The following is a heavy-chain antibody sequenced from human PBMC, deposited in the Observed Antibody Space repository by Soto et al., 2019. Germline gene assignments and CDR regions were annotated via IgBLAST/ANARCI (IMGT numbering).Heavy chain of an antibody. J-gene: IGHJ1*01. Sequence: PGWSLNLSGKGSVYSFTCYWIGWVRQMPGKGLEWMGIIYPGYSDTRYTPSLQGQVTISADKSISTAYLQWSSLKASDTAMYYCARLTDVYANSYFEHWGQGQMVTVSS. D-gene: IGHD2-8*01. V-gene: IGHV5-51*01. CDR2: IYPGYSDT. CDR1: VYSFTCYW. CDR3: ARLTDVYANSYFEH.